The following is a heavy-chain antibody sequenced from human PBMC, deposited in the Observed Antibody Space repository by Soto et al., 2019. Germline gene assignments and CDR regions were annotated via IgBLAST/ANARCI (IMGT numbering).Heavy chain of an antibody. Sequence: PGVSLRLSCAASGFTFSSYWMSWVRQAPGKGLEWVANIKQDGSEKYYVDSVKGRFTISRDNAKNSLYLQMNSLRAEDTAVYYCARDMGLGWELLQDYYYYGMDVWGQGTTVTVSS. V-gene: IGHV3-7*01. CDR1: GFTFSSYW. CDR2: IKQDGSEK. J-gene: IGHJ6*02. CDR3: ARDMGLGWELLQDYYYYGMDV. D-gene: IGHD1-26*01.